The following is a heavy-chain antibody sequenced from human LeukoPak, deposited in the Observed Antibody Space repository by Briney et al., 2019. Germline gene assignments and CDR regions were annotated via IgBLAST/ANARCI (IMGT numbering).Heavy chain of an antibody. J-gene: IGHJ4*02. CDR2: INHSGST. Sequence: PSETLSLTCAVYGGSFSGYYWSWIRQPPGKGLEWIGEINHSGSTNYNPSLKSRVTISVDTSKNQFSLTLTSLTAADTAVYYCARGGWNHDYWGQGTLVTVSS. CDR1: GGSFSGYY. CDR3: ARGGWNHDY. V-gene: IGHV4-34*01. D-gene: IGHD1-1*01.